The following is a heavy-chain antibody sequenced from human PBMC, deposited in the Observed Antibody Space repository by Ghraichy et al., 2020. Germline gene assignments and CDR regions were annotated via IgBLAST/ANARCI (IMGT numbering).Heavy chain of an antibody. CDR2: IDWDDDK. CDR1: GFSLSTSGMC. CDR3: ARILPGGEKGSGWGPC. D-gene: IGHD6-19*01. Sequence: SGPTLVKPTQTLTLTCTFSGFSLSTSGMCVSWIRQPPGKALEWLARIDWDDDKYYSTSLKTRLTISKDTSKNQVVLTMTNMDPVDTATYYCARILPGGEKGSGWGPCWGQGTLVTVSS. J-gene: IGHJ4*02. V-gene: IGHV2-70*11.